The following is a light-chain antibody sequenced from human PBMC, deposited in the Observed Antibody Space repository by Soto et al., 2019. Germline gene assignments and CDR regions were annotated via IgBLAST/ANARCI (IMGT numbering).Light chain of an antibody. J-gene: IGLJ3*02. CDR1: SSNIGSKY. CDR3: AAWDNSLSVWV. CDR2: RDD. Sequence: QSVLTQTPSASGTPGQRVTISCSGSSSNIGSKYVYWFQHLPGTAPKLLIYRDDQRPSGVPDRFSASKSGTSASLAISGLRSEDEADYYCAAWDNSLSVWVFGGGTKLTVL. V-gene: IGLV1-47*01.